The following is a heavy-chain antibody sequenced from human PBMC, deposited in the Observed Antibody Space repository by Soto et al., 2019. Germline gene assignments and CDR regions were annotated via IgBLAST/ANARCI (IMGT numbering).Heavy chain of an antibody. CDR1: GDTFTSYG. V-gene: IGHV1-46*01. CDR2: INPSGGST. CDR3: ARDGPSGSFQPYYFDY. D-gene: IGHD3-10*01. Sequence: ASVKVSCKTSGDTFTSYGITWVRQAPGQGLEWMGIINPSGGSTNYAQKFQGRVTMTRDTSTSTVYMELSSLRAEDTAVYYCARDGPSGSFQPYYFDYWGLGTLVTVSS. J-gene: IGHJ4*02.